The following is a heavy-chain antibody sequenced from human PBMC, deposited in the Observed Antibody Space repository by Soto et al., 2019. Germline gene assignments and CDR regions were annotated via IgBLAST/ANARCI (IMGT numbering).Heavy chain of an antibody. J-gene: IGHJ6*02. D-gene: IGHD2-2*01. CDR1: GGSISSGGYY. CDR2: IYYSGST. Sequence: QVQLQESGPGLVKPSQTLSLTCTVSGGSISSGGYYWSWIRQHPGKGLEWIGYIYYSGSTYYNPSLKSRVTISVDSSKNQFSLKLSSVTAADTAVYYCARDERVVPAGGYGMDVWGQGTTVTVSS. CDR3: ARDERVVPAGGYGMDV. V-gene: IGHV4-31*03.